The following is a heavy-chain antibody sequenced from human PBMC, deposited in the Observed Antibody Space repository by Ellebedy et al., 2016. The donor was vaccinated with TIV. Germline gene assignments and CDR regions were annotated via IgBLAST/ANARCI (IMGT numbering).Heavy chain of an antibody. Sequence: ASVKVSXXASGYTFTSYDINWVRQATGQGLEWMGWMNPNSGNTGYAQKFQGRVTMTRNTSISTAYMELRSLRSDDTAVYYCARARTKYYDFWSGYWDYYYMDVWGKGTTVTVSS. V-gene: IGHV1-8*01. CDR1: GYTFTSYD. J-gene: IGHJ6*03. D-gene: IGHD3-3*01. CDR2: MNPNSGNT. CDR3: ARARTKYYDFWSGYWDYYYMDV.